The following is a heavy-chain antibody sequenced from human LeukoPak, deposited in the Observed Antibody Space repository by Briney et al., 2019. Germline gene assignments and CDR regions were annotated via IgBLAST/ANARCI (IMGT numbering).Heavy chain of an antibody. CDR2: IKQDGSDK. J-gene: IGHJ4*02. CDR3: ARGLRGYYFDY. CDR1: GFTFSSFW. D-gene: IGHD5-12*01. Sequence: GGSLRLSCAASGFTFSSFWMSWVRQAPGKGLEWVANIKQDGSDKYYVDSVKGRFTISRDNAKNSQYLRMNSLRDEDTAVYYCARGLRGYYFDYWGQGTLVTVSS. V-gene: IGHV3-7*04.